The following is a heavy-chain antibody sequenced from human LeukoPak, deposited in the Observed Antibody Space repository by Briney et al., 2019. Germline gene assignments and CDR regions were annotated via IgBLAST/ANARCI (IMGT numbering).Heavy chain of an antibody. Sequence: ASVKVSCRLSVYTFTSYYMHWVRQAPGQGLEWMGIIKPSGGSTSYAQKFQGRVTMTRDTSTSTVYMELSSLGSEDTAVYYCALGSRAAAGTFQYFQHWGQGTLVTVSS. J-gene: IGHJ1*01. CDR1: VYTFTSYY. CDR3: ALGSRAAAGTFQYFQH. V-gene: IGHV1-46*03. D-gene: IGHD6-13*01. CDR2: IKPSGGST.